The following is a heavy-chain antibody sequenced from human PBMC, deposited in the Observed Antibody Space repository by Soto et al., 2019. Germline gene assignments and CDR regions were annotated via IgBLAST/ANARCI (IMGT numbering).Heavy chain of an antibody. D-gene: IGHD4-17*01. J-gene: IGHJ4*02. CDR2: ISSSSGYT. V-gene: IGHV3-11*05. CDR1: GFTFNDYY. Sequence: QVQLVESGGGLVKPGGSLRLSCVASGFTFNDYYMSWIRQAPGKGLEWVSYISSSSGYTNYADSVKGRFTXSXXXARXXXXXXXXXXXXEDTAVYYCARGGTTVTDFWGQGTLVTVSS. CDR3: ARGGTTVTDF.